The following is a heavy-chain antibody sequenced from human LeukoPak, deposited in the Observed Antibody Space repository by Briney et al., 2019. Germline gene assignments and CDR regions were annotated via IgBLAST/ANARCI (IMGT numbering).Heavy chain of an antibody. V-gene: IGHV3-33*08. CDR3: ARASGSFDY. J-gene: IGHJ4*02. Sequence: GRSLRLSCGASGFTFSNNVMHWVRQAPGRGLEWVAVIWPDGSNKYYAGSVKGRFTISRDDSKNTLYLQMNSLRAEDSAVYYCARASGSFDYWGQGTLVTVSS. D-gene: IGHD1-26*01. CDR2: IWPDGSNK. CDR1: GFTFSNNV.